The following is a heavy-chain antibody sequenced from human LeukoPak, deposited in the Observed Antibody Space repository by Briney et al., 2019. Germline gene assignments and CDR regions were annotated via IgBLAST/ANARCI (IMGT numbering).Heavy chain of an antibody. D-gene: IGHD2-2*02. J-gene: IGHJ4*02. Sequence: PGGSLRLSCAASGFAFSGYSMNWVRQAPGKGLDWVSTIDGSGDDTYYPDSVGGRFTISRDNSKNTVYLQMNSLRAEDTAVYYCAKRYCTYTSCYREIDYWGQGTLVIVSA. CDR2: IDGSGDDT. CDR1: GFAFSGYS. CDR3: AKRYCTYTSCYREIDY. V-gene: IGHV3-23*01.